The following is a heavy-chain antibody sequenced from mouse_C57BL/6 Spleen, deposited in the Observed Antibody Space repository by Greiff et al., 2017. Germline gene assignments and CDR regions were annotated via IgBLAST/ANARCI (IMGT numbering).Heavy chain of an antibody. V-gene: IGHV1-54*01. J-gene: IGHJ2*01. CDR3: ARSGGLD. CDR1: GYAFTNYL. CDR2: INPGSGGT. Sequence: QVQLQQSGAELVRPGTSVKVSCKASGYAFTNYLIEWVKQRPGQGLEWIGVINPGSGGTNYNEKFKGKATLTADKSSSTAYMQLSSLTPEDSAVYFCARSGGLDWGQGTTLTVSS. D-gene: IGHD3-1*01.